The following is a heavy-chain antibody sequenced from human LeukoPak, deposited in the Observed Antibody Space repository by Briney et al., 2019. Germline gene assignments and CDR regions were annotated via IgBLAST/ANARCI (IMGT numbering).Heavy chain of an antibody. CDR2: IHYSGST. Sequence: SETLSLTCTVSGGSISSYYWSWIRQPPGKGLEWIGYIHYSGSTNYNPSLKSRVTISVDTSKNQFSLKLSSVTAADTAVYYCARVSYYDILTGYPGGYYFDYWGQGTLVTVSS. CDR3: ARVSYYDILTGYPGGYYFDY. J-gene: IGHJ4*02. D-gene: IGHD3-9*01. CDR1: GGSISSYY. V-gene: IGHV4-59*01.